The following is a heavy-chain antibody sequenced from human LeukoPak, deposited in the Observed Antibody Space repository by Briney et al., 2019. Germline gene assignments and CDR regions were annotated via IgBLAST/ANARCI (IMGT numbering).Heavy chain of an antibody. CDR2: IYYTGST. V-gene: IGHV4-59*01. D-gene: IGHD1-26*01. CDR3: ARGGNYWPQWWFDP. CDR1: GGSISTYY. J-gene: IGHJ5*02. Sequence: SETLSLACTVSGGSISTYYWSWIRQPPGKGLEWIGYIYYTGSTSYNPSLKSRVTMTLDASKNQFSLELNSVTPADTAVYYCARGGNYWPQWWFDPWGRGTLVSVSS.